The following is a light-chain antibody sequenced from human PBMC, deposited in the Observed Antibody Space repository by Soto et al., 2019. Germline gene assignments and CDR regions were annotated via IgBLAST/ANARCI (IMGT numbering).Light chain of an antibody. V-gene: IGLV2-11*01. Sequence: QSALTQPRSVSGSPGQSVTISCTGTSSDVGGYNYVSWYQQHPGKAPKLMIYDVSKWPSGVPDRFSGSKSGNTASLTISGLQDEDEANYYRSSYAGTYTPVLFGVRTKLTVL. CDR1: SSDVGGYNY. CDR3: SSYAGTYTPVL. J-gene: IGLJ2*01. CDR2: DVS.